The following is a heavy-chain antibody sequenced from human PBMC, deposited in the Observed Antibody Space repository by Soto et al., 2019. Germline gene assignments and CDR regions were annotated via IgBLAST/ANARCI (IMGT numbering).Heavy chain of an antibody. Sequence: GGSLRLSCAASGFTFSSYAMSWVRQAPGKGLEWVSAISGSGGSTYYADSVKGRFTISRDNSKNTLYLQMNSLRAEDTAVYYCAKDPINYDFWSGYYYYYMDVWGKGTTVTVSS. J-gene: IGHJ6*03. CDR2: ISGSGGST. V-gene: IGHV3-23*01. D-gene: IGHD3-3*01. CDR1: GFTFSSYA. CDR3: AKDPINYDFWSGYYYYYMDV.